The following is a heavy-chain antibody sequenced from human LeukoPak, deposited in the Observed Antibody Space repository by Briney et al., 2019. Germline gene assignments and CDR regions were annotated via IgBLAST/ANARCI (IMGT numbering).Heavy chain of an antibody. CDR3: AKLSGPDHYDTIDC. CDR2: ICGSGDST. V-gene: IGHV3-23*01. D-gene: IGHD3-22*01. CDR1: GFTFSSYG. J-gene: IGHJ4*02. Sequence: PGGSLRLSCAASGFTFSSYGMSWVRQAPGKGLEWVSAICGSGDSTYCADFVKGRFTISRDDSQNTLYLQMNSLRAEDTAVYYYAKLSGPDHYDTIDCWGQGTLVTVSS.